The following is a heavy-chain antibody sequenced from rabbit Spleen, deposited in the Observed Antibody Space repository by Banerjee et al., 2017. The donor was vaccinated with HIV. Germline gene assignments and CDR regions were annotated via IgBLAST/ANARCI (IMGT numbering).Heavy chain of an antibody. Sequence: QEQVVESGGGLVKPEGSLTLTCKASGFSFSSRYYLCWVRQAPGKGLEWIACIYSGSSADTYYASWAKGRFTISKTSSTTVTLQMTSLTAADTATYFCARGSAMMTMVVTGFYLNLWGQGTLVTVS. V-gene: IGHV1S45*01. CDR1: GFSFSSRYY. D-gene: IGHD2-1*01. CDR2: IYSGSSADT. CDR3: ARGSAMMTMVVTGFYLNL. J-gene: IGHJ4*01.